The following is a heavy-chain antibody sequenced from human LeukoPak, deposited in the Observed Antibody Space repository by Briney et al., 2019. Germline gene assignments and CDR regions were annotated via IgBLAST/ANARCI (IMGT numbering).Heavy chain of an antibody. CDR3: ARDHDSSGYYSRPYYFDY. CDR1: RFTFTNYA. Sequence: GGSLRLSCATSRFTFTNYAMTWVRQAPGKGLEWVSTISGSAENTYYADSVKGRFTISRDNSKNTLYLQMNSLRAEDTAVYYCARDHDSSGYYSRPYYFDYWGQGTLVTVSS. CDR2: ISGSAENT. D-gene: IGHD3-22*01. V-gene: IGHV3-23*01. J-gene: IGHJ4*02.